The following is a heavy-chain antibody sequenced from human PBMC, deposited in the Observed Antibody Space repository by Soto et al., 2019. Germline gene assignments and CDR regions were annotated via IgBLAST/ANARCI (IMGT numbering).Heavy chain of an antibody. Sequence: GVSLRLSFAASGFTFSSYSMSWVRQAQGKGLEWVSGFRSGGDDGTTYYADSVKGRFTISRDNSKNTLFLQMDSLRAEDTAIYYCAKKVNSGPGSQYFDYWGQGTLVTVSS. CDR1: GFTFSSYS. V-gene: IGHV3-23*01. D-gene: IGHD3-10*01. CDR2: FRSGGDDGTT. J-gene: IGHJ4*02. CDR3: AKKVNSGPGSQYFDY.